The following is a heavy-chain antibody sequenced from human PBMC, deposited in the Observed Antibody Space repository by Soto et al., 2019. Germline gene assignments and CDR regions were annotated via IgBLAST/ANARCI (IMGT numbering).Heavy chain of an antibody. D-gene: IGHD3-9*01. CDR3: ARRLYDILTGYYFGKTNWFDP. J-gene: IGHJ5*02. CDR1: GGSFSGYY. CDR2: INYSGST. Sequence: SETLSLTCAVYGGSFSGYYWSWIRQPPGKGLEWIGSINYSGSTYYNPSLKSRVTISVDTSKNQFSLKLSSVTAADTAVYYCARRLYDILTGYYFGKTNWFDPWGQGTLVTVSS. V-gene: IGHV4-34*01.